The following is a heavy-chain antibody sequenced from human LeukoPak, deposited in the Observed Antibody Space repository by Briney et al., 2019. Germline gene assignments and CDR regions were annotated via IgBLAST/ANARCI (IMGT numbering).Heavy chain of an antibody. CDR3: ARMGGYSGYATH. CDR1: GGPISTYY. CDR2: IHYSGTT. V-gene: IGHV4-59*08. D-gene: IGHD5-12*01. J-gene: IGHJ4*02. Sequence: SETLSLTCTVSGGPISTYYWSWIRQPPGKGLEWIGYIHYSGTTNYNPSLKNRVTISLDTSKNQSSLNLSSVTAADTAVYYCARMGGYSGYATHWGQGTLVTVSS.